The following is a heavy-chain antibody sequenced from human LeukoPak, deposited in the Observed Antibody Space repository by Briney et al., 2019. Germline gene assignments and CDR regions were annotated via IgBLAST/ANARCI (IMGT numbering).Heavy chain of an antibody. CDR1: GGSINDYY. V-gene: IGHV4-4*07. J-gene: IGHJ5*02. D-gene: IGHD3-3*01. Sequence: PSETLSLTCSVSGGSINDYYWSWIRQPAGKGLEWIGRVYSSGAANYNPSLKSRVTLSVDPSKNQISLRLTSVTAADTAVYFCARAGRLLRFQEWVNWFDPRGEGTLVAVSS. CDR3: ARAGRLLRFQEWVNWFDP. CDR2: VYSSGAA.